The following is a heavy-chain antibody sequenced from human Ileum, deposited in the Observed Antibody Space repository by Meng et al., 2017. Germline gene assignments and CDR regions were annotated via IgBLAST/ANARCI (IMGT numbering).Heavy chain of an antibody. V-gene: IGHV3-33*01. Sequence: GESLKISCAASGFIFSSYGMHWVRQAPGKGLEWVAGIWYHGRNDFYADSVKGRFTISRDTSTLYLEMNSLRVEDTAVYYCARDVDTSSHYSWFDPWGQGTRVTVSS. J-gene: IGHJ5*02. CDR2: IWYHGRND. CDR3: ARDVDTSSHYSWFDP. CDR1: GFIFSSYG. D-gene: IGHD3-10*01.